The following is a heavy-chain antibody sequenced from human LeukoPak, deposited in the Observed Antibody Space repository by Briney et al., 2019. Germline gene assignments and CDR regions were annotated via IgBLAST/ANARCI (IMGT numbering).Heavy chain of an antibody. CDR3: ARISLGAIWGYYYGMDV. CDR2: IIPIFDTA. CDR1: GGTFSSYS. Sequence: AASVKVSCKASGGTFSSYSISWVRQAPGQGLEWMGGIIPIFDTADYAQKFQGRVTITADESTSTAYMELSSLRSEDTAVFYCARISLGAIWGYYYGMDVWGQETTVTVSS. D-gene: IGHD1-26*01. V-gene: IGHV1-69*13. J-gene: IGHJ6*02.